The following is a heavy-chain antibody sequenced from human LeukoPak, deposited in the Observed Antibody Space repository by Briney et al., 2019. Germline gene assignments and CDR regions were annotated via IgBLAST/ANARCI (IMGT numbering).Heavy chain of an antibody. CDR2: IYPDGRT. J-gene: IGHJ4*02. Sequence: PGGSLRLPCAASGFTVSSNYMNWVRQAPGKGLEWVSIIYPDGRTYYADSVKGRFTISRDSSKNTVSLQLNSLRAEDTAVYYCARASSVTTIFAYWGQGTLVTVSS. CDR1: GFTVSSNY. V-gene: IGHV3-66*01. D-gene: IGHD5-12*01. CDR3: ARASSVTTIFAY.